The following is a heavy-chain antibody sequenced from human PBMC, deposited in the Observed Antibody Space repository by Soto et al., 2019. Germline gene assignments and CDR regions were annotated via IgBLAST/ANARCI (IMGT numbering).Heavy chain of an antibody. V-gene: IGHV3-30-3*02. Sequence: GGSLRLSCAASGFTFSIYAMHWVRQAPGKGLEWVAVISYDGSNKYYADSVKGRFTISRDNSKNTVYLQMNSLRAEDTAVYYCAKILQLGDYAYYYYGMDVWGQGTTVTVSS. J-gene: IGHJ6*02. D-gene: IGHD4-17*01. CDR2: ISYDGSNK. CDR3: AKILQLGDYAYYYYGMDV. CDR1: GFTFSIYA.